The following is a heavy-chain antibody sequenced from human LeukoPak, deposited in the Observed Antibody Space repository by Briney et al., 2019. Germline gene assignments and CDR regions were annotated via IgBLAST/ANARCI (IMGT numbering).Heavy chain of an antibody. CDR3: ARENNWNYGTFDY. CDR1: GFTFSSYG. J-gene: IGHJ4*02. D-gene: IGHD1-7*01. CDR2: ISYDGSNK. Sequence: GGSLRLSCAASGFTFSSYGMHWVRQAPGKGLEWVAVISYDGSNKYYADSVKGRFTISRDNAKNSLYLQMNSLRAEDTAVYYCARENNWNYGTFDYWGQGTLVTVSS. V-gene: IGHV3-30*03.